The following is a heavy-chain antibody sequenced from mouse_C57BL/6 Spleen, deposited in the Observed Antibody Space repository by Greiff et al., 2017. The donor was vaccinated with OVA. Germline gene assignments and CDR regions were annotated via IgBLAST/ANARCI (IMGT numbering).Heavy chain of an antibody. CDR1: GFNIKDYY. V-gene: IGHV14-2*01. D-gene: IGHD2-12*01. J-gene: IGHJ1*03. CDR2: IDPADGDT. Sequence: VQLQQSEAELVKPGASVKLSCTASGFNIKDYYMHWVKQRTEQGLEWIGRIDPADGDTKYAPKFPGKATLTADTSSNTAYLKLSSMTSEDAAVDCCAKAEDCDDIDVWGTGTTVTVAS. CDR3: AKAEDCDDIDV.